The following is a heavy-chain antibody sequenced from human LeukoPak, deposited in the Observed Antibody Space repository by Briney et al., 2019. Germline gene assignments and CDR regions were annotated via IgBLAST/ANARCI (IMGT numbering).Heavy chain of an antibody. J-gene: IGHJ6*03. CDR1: GYTFTSYG. D-gene: IGHD6-13*01. V-gene: IGHV1-18*01. Sequence: GASVKVSCKASGYTFTSYGISWVRQAPGQGLEWMGWISAYNGNTNYAQKLQGRVTMTTDTSTSTAYMELRSLRSDDTAVYYCARGGFIAAAGPTGYYYVDVWGKGTTVTVSS. CDR3: ARGGFIAAAGPTGYYYVDV. CDR2: ISAYNGNT.